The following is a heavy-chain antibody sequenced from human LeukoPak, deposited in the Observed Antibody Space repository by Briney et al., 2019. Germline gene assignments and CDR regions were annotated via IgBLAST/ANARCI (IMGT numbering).Heavy chain of an antibody. D-gene: IGHD3-16*01. Sequence: PSETLSLTCAVYGGSFSGYYWSWIRQPPGKGLEWIGEINHSGSTNYNPSLKSRVTISVDTSKNQFSLKLSSVTAADTAVYYCARGPGGGAYYYYYYGMDVWGQGTTVTVSS. CDR3: ARGPGGGAYYYYYYGMDV. J-gene: IGHJ6*02. CDR2: INHSGST. V-gene: IGHV4-34*01. CDR1: GGSFSGYY.